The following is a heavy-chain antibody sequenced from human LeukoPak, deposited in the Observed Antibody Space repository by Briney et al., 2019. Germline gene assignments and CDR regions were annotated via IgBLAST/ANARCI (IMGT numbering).Heavy chain of an antibody. Sequence: SVKVSCKASGGTFSSYAISWVRRAPGQGLEWMGGIIPIFGTANYAQKFQGRVTITADKSTSTAYMELSSLRSEDTAVYYCAREGSGSFKAGGPFDYWGQGTLVTVSS. V-gene: IGHV1-69*06. CDR3: AREGSGSFKAGGPFDY. CDR1: GGTFSSYA. J-gene: IGHJ4*02. CDR2: IIPIFGTA. D-gene: IGHD1-26*01.